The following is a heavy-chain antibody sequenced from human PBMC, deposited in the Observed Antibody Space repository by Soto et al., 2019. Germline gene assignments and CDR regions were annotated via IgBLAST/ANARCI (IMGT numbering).Heavy chain of an antibody. V-gene: IGHV1-18*01. J-gene: IGHJ5*02. CDR1: GDTFPNYG. CDR3: ARDMDPHCSSRSCFGNWFDP. D-gene: IGHD2-2*01. CDR2: ISAYNGDT. Sequence: QVQLVQSGAEVKKPGASVKVSCRASGDTFPNYGVSWVRQAPGQGLEWMGWISAYNGDTDYAQKVQGRVTMTTDTATSTAYMEMRNLRSDDTAVYYCARDMDPHCSSRSCFGNWFDPWGQGTQVTVSS.